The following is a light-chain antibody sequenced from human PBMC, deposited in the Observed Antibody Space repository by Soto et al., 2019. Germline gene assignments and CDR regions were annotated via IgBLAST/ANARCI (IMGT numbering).Light chain of an antibody. CDR2: WAS. V-gene: IGKV4-1*01. Sequence: DIVMTQSPDSLAVSLGERATINCKSTQRVSYSSNNKNYLSWFQQKPGQPPKLLISWASSRESGVPDRFSGSGSGTDFTLTISSLQAEDVAVYYCQQYYSTPYTFGQGTKLAIK. J-gene: IGKJ2*01. CDR3: QQYYSTPYT. CDR1: QRVSYSSNNKNY.